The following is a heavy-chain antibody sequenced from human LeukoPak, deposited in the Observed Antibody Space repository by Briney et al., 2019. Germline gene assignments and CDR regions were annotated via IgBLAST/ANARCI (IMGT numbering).Heavy chain of an antibody. D-gene: IGHD1-26*01. CDR3: ARYVRNSGTFYLDH. CDR2: IYYSGST. V-gene: IGHV4-59*01. J-gene: IGHJ4*02. Sequence: SETLSLTCTVSGVSISSGYWSWIRQSPGKGLEWIGYIYYSGSTNYNPSLESRVSMSLDTSKTQFSLNLRSVTAADTAVYYCARYVRNSGTFYLDHWGQGTLVTVSS. CDR1: GVSISSGY.